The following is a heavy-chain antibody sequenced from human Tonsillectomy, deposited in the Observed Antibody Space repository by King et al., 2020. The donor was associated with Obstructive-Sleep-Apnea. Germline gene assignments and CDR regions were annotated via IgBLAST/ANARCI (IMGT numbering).Heavy chain of an antibody. J-gene: IGHJ3*02. V-gene: IGHV3-7*01. CDR3: ARVVLAAFDI. Sequence: VQLVESGGGLVQPGGSLRLSCAASGFTFTSYWMTWVRQAPGKGLEWVANIKQDESEKYYVDSVKGRFTISRDNAKNSVDLQMHSLRGEDTAVYYCARVVLAAFDIWGQGTVVTVSS. CDR1: GFTFTSYW. CDR2: IKQDESEK.